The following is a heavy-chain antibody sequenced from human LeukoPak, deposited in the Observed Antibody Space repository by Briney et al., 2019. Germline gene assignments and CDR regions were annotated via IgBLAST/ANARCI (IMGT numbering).Heavy chain of an antibody. J-gene: IGHJ4*02. CDR2: IKQDGSEK. V-gene: IGHV3-7*01. Sequence: GGSLRLSCAASGFTFSRSWMSRVRQAPGKGLEWVANIKQDGSEKYYVDSVKGRFTISRDNARNSVYLQTNCLRAEDTAVYYCARDHLTTIFGVLIFNAIDFWGQGTLVAVSS. CDR1: GFTFSRSW. D-gene: IGHD3-3*01. CDR3: ARDHLTTIFGVLIFNAIDF.